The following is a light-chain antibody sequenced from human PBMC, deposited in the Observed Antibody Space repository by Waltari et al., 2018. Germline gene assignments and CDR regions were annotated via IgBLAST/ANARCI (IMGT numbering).Light chain of an antibody. CDR1: QSVDTY. V-gene: IGKV3-11*01. J-gene: IGKJ4*01. CDR3: RQRSNWVT. CDR2: DAS. Sequence: EIVFTHSPATLSLSPGARVSLPCRASQSVDTYLAWYQQKPGQAPRLLIYDASNRATGIPARFSGSGSGTDFTLTISSLEPEDFAVYYCRQRSNWVTFGGGTKVEIK.